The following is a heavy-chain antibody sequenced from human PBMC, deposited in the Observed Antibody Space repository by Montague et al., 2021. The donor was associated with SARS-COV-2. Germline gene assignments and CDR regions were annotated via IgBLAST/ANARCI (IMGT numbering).Heavy chain of an antibody. Sequence: SETLSLTCAVHGTSFSGYYWNWIRQPPGKGLEWIGYIYSTGSSDYNPSLESRVTMSIDMSKNQFSLNLTSVTAADTAVYYCARRGGWPYFDFWSQGTLVTVSS. V-gene: IGHV4-34*11. CDR3: ARRGGWPYFDF. CDR1: GTSFSGYY. D-gene: IGHD6-19*01. J-gene: IGHJ4*02. CDR2: IYSTGSS.